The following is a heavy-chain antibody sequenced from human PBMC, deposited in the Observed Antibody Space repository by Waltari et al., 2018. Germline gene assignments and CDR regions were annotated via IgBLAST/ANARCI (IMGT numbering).Heavy chain of an antibody. CDR3: AREETGDGQRGFDY. D-gene: IGHD7-27*01. V-gene: IGHV4-34*01. CDR1: GGSFSGYY. J-gene: IGHJ4*02. CDR2: INHSGST. Sequence: QVQLQQWGAGLLKPSETLSLTCAVYGGSFSGYYWRWIRQPPGKGLEWIGEINHSGSTNYNPSLKSRVTISVDTSKNQFSLKLSSVTAADTAVYYCAREETGDGQRGFDYWGQGTLVTVSS.